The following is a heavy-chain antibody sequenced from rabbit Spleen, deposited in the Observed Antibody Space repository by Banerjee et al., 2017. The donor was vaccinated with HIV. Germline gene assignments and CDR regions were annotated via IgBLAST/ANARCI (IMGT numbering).Heavy chain of an antibody. CDR3: VRDAGSGAYIDGYFNL. J-gene: IGHJ4*01. D-gene: IGHD8-1*01. CDR1: GFSFSRGYD. Sequence: QSLEESGGDLVKPGASLTLTCTPSGFSFSRGYDMCWVRQAPGKGLEWIGCIYTGNDKTYYASWAKGRLTISKTSSTTVTLQMASLTVADTATYFCVRDAGSGAYIDGYFNLWGHGTLVPS. CDR2: IYTGNDKT. V-gene: IGHV1S40*01.